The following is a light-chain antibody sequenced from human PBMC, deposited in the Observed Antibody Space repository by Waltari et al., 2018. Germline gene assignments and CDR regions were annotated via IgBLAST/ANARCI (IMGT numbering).Light chain of an antibody. Sequence: SYELTQPPSVSVSPGQTVSITCSGDKLGDKFACWYQQKPGQSPVLVIYQDRKRPSGIPWRFSVSNCGNTATLTISETQAMDEADYYCQAWDSNSVVVGGGTRLTVL. V-gene: IGLV3-1*01. CDR1: KLGDKF. CDR3: QAWDSNSVV. J-gene: IGLJ2*01. CDR2: QDR.